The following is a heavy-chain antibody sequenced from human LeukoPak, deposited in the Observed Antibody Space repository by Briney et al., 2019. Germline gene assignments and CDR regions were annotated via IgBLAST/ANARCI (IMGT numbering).Heavy chain of an antibody. V-gene: IGHV1-69*06. D-gene: IGHD2-15*01. CDR2: IIPIFGTA. CDR3: ARVRNQWSHWFDP. J-gene: IGHJ5*02. CDR1: GGTFSSYA. Sequence: EASVKVSCKASGGTFSSYAISWVRQAPGQGLEWMGGIIPIFGTANYAQKFQGRVMITADKSTSTAYMELSSLRSDDTAVYYCARVRNQWSHWFDPWGQGTLVTVSS.